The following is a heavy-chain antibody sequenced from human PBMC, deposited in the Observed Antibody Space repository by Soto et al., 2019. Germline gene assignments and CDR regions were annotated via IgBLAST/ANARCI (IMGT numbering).Heavy chain of an antibody. CDR1: GFTFSSYS. Sequence: EVQLVESGGGLVKPGGSLRLSCAASGFTFSSYSMNWVRQAPGKGLEWVSSISSSSSYIYYADSVKGRFTISRDNAKNSLYLQMNSLRAEDTAVYYCARVEWLRLAYFDYWGQGTLVTVSS. J-gene: IGHJ4*02. CDR3: ARVEWLRLAYFDY. V-gene: IGHV3-21*01. CDR2: ISSSSSYI. D-gene: IGHD5-12*01.